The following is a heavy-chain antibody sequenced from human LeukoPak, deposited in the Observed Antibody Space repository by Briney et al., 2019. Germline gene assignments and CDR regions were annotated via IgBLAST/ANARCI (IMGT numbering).Heavy chain of an antibody. CDR3: ARGAYNTLSEGPYFYYMDV. J-gene: IGHJ6*03. D-gene: IGHD2/OR15-2a*01. CDR2: MFYTGST. CDR1: GGSISRYY. V-gene: IGHV4-59*01. Sequence: PSETLSLTCSVSGGSISRYYWSWIRQSPGKGLEWIGYMFYTGSTNYNPSLKSRVTMSLDTSKNQFSLKLTSVTAADTAVYLCARGAYNTLSEGPYFYYMDVWGKGTTVTVPS.